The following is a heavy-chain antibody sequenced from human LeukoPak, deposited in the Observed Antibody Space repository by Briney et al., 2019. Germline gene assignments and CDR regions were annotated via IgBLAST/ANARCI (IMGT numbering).Heavy chain of an antibody. J-gene: IGHJ4*02. CDR1: GFTFSSYG. D-gene: IGHD3-22*01. Sequence: GGSLRLSCAASGFTFSSYGMSWVRQAPGKGLEWVSDISGSGGSTYYADSVKGRFTISRDNSKNTLYLQMNSLRAEDTAVYYCAKDASYYYDSSGNGAGYWGQGTLVTVSS. CDR2: ISGSGGST. V-gene: IGHV3-23*01. CDR3: AKDASYYYDSSGNGAGY.